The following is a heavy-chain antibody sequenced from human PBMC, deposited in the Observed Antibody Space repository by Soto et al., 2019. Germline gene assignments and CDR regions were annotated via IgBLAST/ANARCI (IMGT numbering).Heavy chain of an antibody. CDR1: GGSISSYY. J-gene: IGHJ5*02. Sequence: SETLSLSCTVSGGSISSYYWSWIRQPPGKGLEWVGYIYYSGSTNYNPSLKSRVTISVDTSKNQFSLKLSSVTAADTAVYYCARARTCYVSLTGRDLDWFDPWGQGTLVTVSS. CDR3: ARARTCYVSLTGRDLDWFDP. V-gene: IGHV4-59*01. D-gene: IGHD3-9*01. CDR2: IYYSGST.